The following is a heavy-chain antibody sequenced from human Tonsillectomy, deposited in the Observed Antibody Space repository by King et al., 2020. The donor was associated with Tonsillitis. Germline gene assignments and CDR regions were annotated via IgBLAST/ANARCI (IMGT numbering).Heavy chain of an antibody. CDR2: IRYDGSNK. J-gene: IGHJ6*02. V-gene: IGHV3-30*02. CDR1: GFTFSSYG. Sequence: VQLVESGGGVVQPGGSLRLSCAASGFTFSSYGIHWVRQAPGKGLEWVAFIRYDGSNKYYADSVKGRFTISRDNSKNTLYLQMNSLRAEDTAVYYCAKDYCSSTSCYAWWGYYCYYTMDVWGQGTTVTVSS. D-gene: IGHD2-2*01. CDR3: AKDYCSSTSCYAWWGYYCYYTMDV.